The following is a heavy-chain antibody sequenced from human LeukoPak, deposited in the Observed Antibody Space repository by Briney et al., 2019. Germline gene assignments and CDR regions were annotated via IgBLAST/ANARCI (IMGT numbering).Heavy chain of an antibody. CDR3: VRGDRYFFDY. D-gene: IGHD1-14*01. CDR1: GFRFSSYE. V-gene: IGHV3-48*03. J-gene: IGHJ4*02. Sequence: PGGSLRLSCAASGFRFSSYEVNWVRQAPGRGLEWVPYIGNTGRTIYYVDSVKGRFTVSRDNAKNSLYLQMNSLRAEDTAIYYCVRGDRYFFDYWGQGTLVTVSS. CDR2: IGNTGRTI.